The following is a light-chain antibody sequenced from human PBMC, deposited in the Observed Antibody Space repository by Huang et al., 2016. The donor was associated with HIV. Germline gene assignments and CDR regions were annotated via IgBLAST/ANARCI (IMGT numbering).Light chain of an antibody. Sequence: DIQMTQSPSSLSASVGARVTITCQASQDISNYLNWYQQKPGKAPKLLIYDASNLETGVPSRVSGSGSGTDFTVTISSLQPEDIATYYCQQYDNLPRFGGGTKVEIK. CDR1: QDISNY. V-gene: IGKV1-33*01. CDR3: QQYDNLPR. CDR2: DAS. J-gene: IGKJ4*01.